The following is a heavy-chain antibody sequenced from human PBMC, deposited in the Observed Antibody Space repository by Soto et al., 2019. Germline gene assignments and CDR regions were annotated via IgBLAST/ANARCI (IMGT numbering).Heavy chain of an antibody. D-gene: IGHD2-2*01. Sequence: PSETLSLTCTVSGGSISSSSYYWGWIRQPPGKGLEWIGSIYYSGSTYYNPSLTSRVTISVDTSKNQFSLKLSSVTAADTAVYYCARPYGSTSCCFDYWGQGTLVTVSS. CDR1: GGSISSSSYY. J-gene: IGHJ4*02. CDR3: ARPYGSTSCCFDY. CDR2: IYYSGST. V-gene: IGHV4-39*01.